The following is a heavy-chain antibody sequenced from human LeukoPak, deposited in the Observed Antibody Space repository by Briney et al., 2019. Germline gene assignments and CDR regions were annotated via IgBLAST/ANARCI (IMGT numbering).Heavy chain of an antibody. CDR3: AKDHRSGWYFEA. CDR1: GFTFSSYG. D-gene: IGHD6-19*01. Sequence: GGSPRLSCAASGFTFSSYGMHWVRQAPGKGLEWVAFIRYDGSNKYYADSVKGRFTISRDNSKNTLYLQMNSLIAEDTAVYYCAKDHRSGWYFEAWGQGTLVTVSS. V-gene: IGHV3-30*02. CDR2: IRYDGSNK. J-gene: IGHJ4*02.